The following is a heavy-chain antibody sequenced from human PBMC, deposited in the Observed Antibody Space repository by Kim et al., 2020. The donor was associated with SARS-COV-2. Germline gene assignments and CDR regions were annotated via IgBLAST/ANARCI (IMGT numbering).Heavy chain of an antibody. D-gene: IGHD6-13*01. CDR3: ARIGPLAAAADY. V-gene: IGHV1-46*01. J-gene: IGHJ4*02. Sequence: SYAQRYQGRVTMTRDTGTTTVYMELSSLRSEDTAVYYCARIGPLAAAADYWGQGTLVTVSS.